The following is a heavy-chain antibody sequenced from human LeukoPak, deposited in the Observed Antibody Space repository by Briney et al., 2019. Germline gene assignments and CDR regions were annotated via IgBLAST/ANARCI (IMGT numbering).Heavy chain of an antibody. CDR2: IVVGSGNT. J-gene: IGHJ4*02. V-gene: IGHV1-58*02. D-gene: IGHD2-8*02. CDR1: GFTFTSSA. Sequence: TSVKVSCKASGFTFTSSAMQWVRQARGQRLEWIGWIVVGSGNTNYAQNFQERVTLTRDTSTTTVYMELSSLRSEDSAVYYCAREESGGYFDYWGQGTLVTVSS. CDR3: AREESGGYFDY.